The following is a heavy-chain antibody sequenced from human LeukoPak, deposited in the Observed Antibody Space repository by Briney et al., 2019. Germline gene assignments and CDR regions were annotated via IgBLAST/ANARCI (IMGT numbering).Heavy chain of an antibody. J-gene: IGHJ4*02. D-gene: IGHD6-13*01. Sequence: GGSLRLSCAASGFTFSSYAMSWVRQAPGKGLEWVSAISGSGGSTYYADSVRGRFTISRDNSKNTLYLQMNSLRAEDTAVYYCAKDRSRIAAAGTCFDYWGQGTLVTVSS. CDR1: GFTFSSYA. CDR3: AKDRSRIAAAGTCFDY. CDR2: ISGSGGST. V-gene: IGHV3-23*01.